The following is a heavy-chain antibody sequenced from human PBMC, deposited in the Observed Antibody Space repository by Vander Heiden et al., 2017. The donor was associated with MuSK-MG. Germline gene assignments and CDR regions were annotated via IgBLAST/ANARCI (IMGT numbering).Heavy chain of an antibody. CDR2: IDYSGST. D-gene: IGHD3-22*01. CDR1: GGSVSSGSYY. V-gene: IGHV4-61*01. Sequence: QVQLQESGPGLVKPSETLSLTCTVSGGSVSSGSYYWSWIRQPPGKGLEWIGYIDYSGSTNYNPSLKRRGTRAVDTSKNQFALKRSSVTAAETAVYYCARLKTQYYDDSSGLLDAFDIWGQGTMVTVSS. J-gene: IGHJ3*02. CDR3: ARLKTQYYDDSSGLLDAFDI.